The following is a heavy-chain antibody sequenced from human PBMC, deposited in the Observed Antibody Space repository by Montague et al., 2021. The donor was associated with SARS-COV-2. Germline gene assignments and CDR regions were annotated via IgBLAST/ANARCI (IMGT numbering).Heavy chain of an antibody. CDR1: GFTFSAYA. D-gene: IGHD2-21*01. J-gene: IGHJ3*02. V-gene: IGHV3-23*01. Sequence: SLRLSCAASGFTFSAYAMNWVRQAPGKGLGWVSAISDRGGAAYYADSVRGRFTNSRDNSNNTLYLQMNSLRGEDTAIYYCAKVRQMVGIYDVFDIWGQGTIVIVSS. CDR3: AKVRQMVGIYDVFDI. CDR2: ISDRGGAA.